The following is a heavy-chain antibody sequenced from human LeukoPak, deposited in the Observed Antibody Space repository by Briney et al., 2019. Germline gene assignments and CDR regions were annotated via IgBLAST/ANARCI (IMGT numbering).Heavy chain of an antibody. CDR1: GGSISSYY. CDR2: IYYSGST. D-gene: IGHD4-17*01. CDR3: AGALRRTHYGMDV. J-gene: IGHJ6*02. Sequence: SETLSLTCTVSGGSISSYYWSWIRQHPGKGLEWIGYIYYSGSTYYNPSLKSRVTISVDTSKNQFSLKLSSVTAADTAVYYCAGALRRTHYGMDVWGQGTTVTVSS. V-gene: IGHV4-59*06.